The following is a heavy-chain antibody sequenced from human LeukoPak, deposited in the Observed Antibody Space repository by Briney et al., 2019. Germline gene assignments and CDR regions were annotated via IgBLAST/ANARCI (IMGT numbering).Heavy chain of an antibody. V-gene: IGHV3-30-3*01. CDR2: ISYDGSNK. J-gene: IGHJ4*02. Sequence: PAGSLRLSCAASGFTFSSYAMHWVRQAPGKGLEWVAVISYDGSNKYYADSVKGRFTIYRDNSKNTLYLQMNSLRAEDTAVYYCARERYSGYYFDYWGQGTLVTVSS. D-gene: IGHD5-12*01. CDR3: ARERYSGYYFDY. CDR1: GFTFSSYA.